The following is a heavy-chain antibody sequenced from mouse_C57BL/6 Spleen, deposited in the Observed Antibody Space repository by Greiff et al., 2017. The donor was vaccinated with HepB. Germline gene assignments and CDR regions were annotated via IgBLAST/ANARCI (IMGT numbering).Heavy chain of an antibody. CDR3: ARPDYYGSWFAY. V-gene: IGHV5-9*01. CDR2: ISGGGGNT. CDR1: GFTFSSYT. Sequence: EVNVVESGGGLVKPGGSLKLSCAASGFTFSSYTMSWVRQTPEKRLEWVATISGGGGNTYYPDSVKGRFTISRDNAKNTLYLQMSSLRSEDTALYYCARPDYYGSWFAYWGQGTLVTVSA. D-gene: IGHD1-1*01. J-gene: IGHJ3*01.